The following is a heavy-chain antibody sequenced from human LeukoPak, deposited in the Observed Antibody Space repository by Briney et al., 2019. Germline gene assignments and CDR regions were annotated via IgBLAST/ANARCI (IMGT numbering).Heavy chain of an antibody. CDR2: INPSGGST. Sequence: ASVKVPCKASGYTFTSYYMHWVRQAPGQGLEWMGIINPSGGSTSYAQKFQGRVTMTRDTSTSTVYMELSSLRSEDTAVYYCAREKLRPLAAAGSPGDYWGQGTLVTVSS. D-gene: IGHD6-13*01. V-gene: IGHV1-46*01. CDR1: GYTFTSYY. CDR3: AREKLRPLAAAGSPGDY. J-gene: IGHJ4*02.